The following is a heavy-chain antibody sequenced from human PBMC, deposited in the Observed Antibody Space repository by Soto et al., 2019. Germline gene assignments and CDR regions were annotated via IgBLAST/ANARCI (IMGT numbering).Heavy chain of an antibody. CDR3: APGWQIFDY. V-gene: IGHV3-30*03. J-gene: IGHJ4*02. CDR2: ISYDGSNK. CDR1: GFTFSSYG. Sequence: GGSLRLSCAASGFTFSSYGMHWVRQAPGKGLEWVAVISYDGSNKYYADSVKGRFTISRDNSKNTLYLQMNSLRAEDTAVYYCAPGWQIFDYWGQGTLVTVSS. D-gene: IGHD6-19*01.